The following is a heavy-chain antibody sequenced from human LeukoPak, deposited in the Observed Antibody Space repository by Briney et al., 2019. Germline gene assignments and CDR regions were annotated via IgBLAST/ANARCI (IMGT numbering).Heavy chain of an antibody. CDR1: GGSISSSSYY. V-gene: IGHV4-39*01. CDR2: IFYDGSS. D-gene: IGHD3-10*01. Sequence: SETLSLTCTVSGGSISSSSYYWGWIRQPPGKGLEWIGSIFYDGSSDYNPSLKSRVTISVDTSKNEFSLKVNSVTAADTAVYFCARYYGSERDADYWGQGTLVTVSS. J-gene: IGHJ4*02. CDR3: ARYYGSERDADY.